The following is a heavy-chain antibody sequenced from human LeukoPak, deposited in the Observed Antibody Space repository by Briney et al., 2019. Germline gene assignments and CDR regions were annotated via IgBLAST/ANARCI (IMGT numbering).Heavy chain of an antibody. J-gene: IGHJ3*01. CDR2: INPISGGT. Sequence: ASVKVSCKTSGYTFTDYYMQWARQAPGQGLEWMGWINPISGGTNYAQNFQARVTMTRDTSINTAYMELSSLTSDDTAVYYCARPISGPLSFWAFDVWGQGTMVTVSS. V-gene: IGHV1-2*02. CDR3: ARPISGPLSFWAFDV. CDR1: GYTFTDYY. D-gene: IGHD3-10*01.